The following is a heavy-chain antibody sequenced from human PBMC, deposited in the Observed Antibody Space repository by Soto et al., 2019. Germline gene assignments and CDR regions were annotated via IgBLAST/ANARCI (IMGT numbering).Heavy chain of an antibody. Sequence: PSETLSLTCTVSGASINNNDYYWSWIRQTPGKGLEWIGYVYYSGTTDYIPSLKSRLSMSIDKSQNQFTLKLNFVTAADTATYYCARMSYSYDKWYFDLWGRGTLVTVSS. CDR2: VYYSGTT. J-gene: IGHJ2*01. CDR3: ARMSYSYDKWYFDL. V-gene: IGHV4-30-4*01. D-gene: IGHD3-22*01. CDR1: GASINNNDYY.